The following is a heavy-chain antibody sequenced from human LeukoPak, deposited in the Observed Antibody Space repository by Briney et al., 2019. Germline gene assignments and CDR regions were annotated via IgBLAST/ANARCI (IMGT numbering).Heavy chain of an antibody. Sequence: GGSLRLSCAASGFTFSSYSMNWVRQAPGKGLEWVSSISSSSSYIYYADSVKGRFTISRDNAKNSLYLQRNSLRAEDTAVYYCARDNWNDFTVDYWGQGTLVTVSS. CDR3: ARDNWNDFTVDY. CDR2: ISSSSSYI. D-gene: IGHD1-20*01. V-gene: IGHV3-21*01. CDR1: GFTFSSYS. J-gene: IGHJ4*02.